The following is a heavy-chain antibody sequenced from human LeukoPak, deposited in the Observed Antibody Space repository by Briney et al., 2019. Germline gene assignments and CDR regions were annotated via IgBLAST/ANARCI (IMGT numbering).Heavy chain of an antibody. CDR3: AKSKRERILFTHSDY. CDR1: GFTFSSYE. Sequence: GGSLRLSCAASGFTFSSYEMNWVRQAPGKGLEWVSYISSSGSTIYYADSVKGRFTISRDNPKNSLYLQRNSLRAGATAGYSCAKSKRERILFTHSDYWGQGTLVTVSS. V-gene: IGHV3-48*03. J-gene: IGHJ4*02. D-gene: IGHD1-26*01. CDR2: ISSSGSTI.